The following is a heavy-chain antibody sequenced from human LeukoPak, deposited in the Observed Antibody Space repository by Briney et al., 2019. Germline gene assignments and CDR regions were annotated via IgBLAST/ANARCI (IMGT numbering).Heavy chain of an antibody. V-gene: IGHV3-53*01. CDR3: ARSPGGYSSSWGFDY. CDR1: GFTFSNFW. J-gene: IGHJ4*02. Sequence: GGSLRLSCAASGFTFSNFWMNWVRQAPGKGLEWVSVIYSGGSTYYADSVKGRFTISRDNSKDTLYLQMNSLRVEDTAVYYCARSPGGYSSSWGFDYWGQGTLVTVSS. CDR2: IYSGGST. D-gene: IGHD6-13*01.